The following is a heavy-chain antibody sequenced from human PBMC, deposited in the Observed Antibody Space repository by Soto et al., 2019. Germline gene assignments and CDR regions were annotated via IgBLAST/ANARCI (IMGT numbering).Heavy chain of an antibody. Sequence: ASVKVSWQASGYTLTSYGISWGRQAPGQGLEWMGWISAYNGNTNYAQKLQGRVTMTTDTSTSTAYMELRSLRADDTAVYYCARGSPYCISTGCNELWLDYWGQGTLVTVSS. CDR3: ARGSPYCISTGCNELWLDY. J-gene: IGHJ4*02. V-gene: IGHV1-18*01. D-gene: IGHD2-2*01. CDR1: GYTLTSYG. CDR2: ISAYNGNT.